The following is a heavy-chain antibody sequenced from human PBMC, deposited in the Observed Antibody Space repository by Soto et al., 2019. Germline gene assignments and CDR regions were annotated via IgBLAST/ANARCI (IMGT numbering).Heavy chain of an antibody. J-gene: IGHJ3*02. CDR1: GFSFSSFH. D-gene: IGHD3-10*01. V-gene: IGHV3-21*01. CDR3: ARSVLFRGLNRAFDI. Sequence: GGSLRLSCSASGFSFSSFHLHCVRQAPGKGLEWVCSISGTTNYIYYGDSVKGRFTISRDNAQNSMFLQMNSLRVEDTAVYYCARSVLFRGLNRAFDICGQARLVNVSS. CDR2: ISGTTNYI.